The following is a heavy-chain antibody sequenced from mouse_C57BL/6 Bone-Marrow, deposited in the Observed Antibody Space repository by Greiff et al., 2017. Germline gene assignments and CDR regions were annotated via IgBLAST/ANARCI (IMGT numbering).Heavy chain of an antibody. CDR1: GYTFTSYD. J-gene: IGHJ3*01. CDR3: ANGYYGSSSAWFAY. D-gene: IGHD1-1*01. V-gene: IGHV1-85*01. Sequence: QAQLQQSGPELVKPGASVKLSCKASGYTFTSYDINWVKQRPGQGLEWIGWIYPRDGSTKYNEKFKGKATLTVDTSSSTAYMELHSLTSEDSAVYFCANGYYGSSSAWFAYWGQGTLVTVSA. CDR2: IYPRDGST.